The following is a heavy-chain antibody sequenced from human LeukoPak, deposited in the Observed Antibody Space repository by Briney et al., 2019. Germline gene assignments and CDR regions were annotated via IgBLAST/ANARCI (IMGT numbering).Heavy chain of an antibody. CDR2: INHSGST. J-gene: IGHJ4*02. V-gene: IGHV4-34*01. Sequence: SETLSLTCAVYGYSLTNHYWIWIRQPPGKGLEWIGEINHSGSTNYNPSLKSRVTISVDTSKNQFSLKLSSVTAADTAVYYCARGRSGYVVWGQGTLVTVSS. CDR3: ARGRSGYVV. D-gene: IGHD5-12*01. CDR1: GYSLTNHY.